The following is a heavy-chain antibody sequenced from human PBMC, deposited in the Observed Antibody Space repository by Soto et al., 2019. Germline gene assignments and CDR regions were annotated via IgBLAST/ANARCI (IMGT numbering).Heavy chain of an antibody. Sequence: GGSLRLSCAASGFTFSSYAMSWVRQAPGKGLEWVSAISGSGGSTYYADSVKGRFTISRDNAKNTLYLQMDSLRAEDTAVYYCARAPSRLIVTLGGVLAPYFGMHVWGQGTTVSVSS. CDR3: ARAPSRLIVTLGGVLAPYFGMHV. J-gene: IGHJ6*01. V-gene: IGHV3-23*01. CDR2: ISGSGGST. D-gene: IGHD3-16*02. CDR1: GFTFSSYA.